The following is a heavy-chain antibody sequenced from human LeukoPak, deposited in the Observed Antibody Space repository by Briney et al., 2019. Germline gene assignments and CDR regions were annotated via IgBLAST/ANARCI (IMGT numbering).Heavy chain of an antibody. V-gene: IGHV4-39*01. J-gene: IGHJ4*02. CDR1: GGSISCSSHY. CDR3: ARLDY. Sequence: SETLSLTCTVSGGSISCSSHYWGWIRQPPGKGLEWIGSIYYGGSTYYNPSLKSRVIISVDTSKNQFSLKLTSVTAADTAVYYCARLDYWGQGTLVTVSS. CDR2: IYYGGST.